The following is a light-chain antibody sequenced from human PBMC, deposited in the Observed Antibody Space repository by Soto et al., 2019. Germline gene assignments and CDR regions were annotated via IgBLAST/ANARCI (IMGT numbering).Light chain of an antibody. V-gene: IGKV1-39*01. CDR2: AAS. J-gene: IGKJ1*01. CDR1: QSISSY. Sequence: DIQVTQSPSSLSASVGDRVTITCRASQSISSYLNWYQQKPGKAPKLLIYAASNLQSGVPSRFSGSGSGTCISLTISRLQPEEFARYYCQESYSTPWACGQGTKLEI. CDR3: QESYSTPWA.